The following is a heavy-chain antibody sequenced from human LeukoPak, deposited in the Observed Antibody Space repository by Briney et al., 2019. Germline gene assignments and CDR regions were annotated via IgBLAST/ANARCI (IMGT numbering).Heavy chain of an antibody. CDR2: TRYDK. V-gene: IGHV3-30*02. CDR3: ARDGGWQQLVYYFDY. D-gene: IGHD6-13*01. J-gene: IGHJ4*02. Sequence: GGSLRLSCAASGFIFDHYGMYWVRQAPGKGLEWVSFTRYDKYYADSVKGRFTISRDNSKNTLYLQMNSLRVEDTAVYYCARDGGWQQLVYYFDYWGQGTLVTVSS. CDR1: GFIFDHYG.